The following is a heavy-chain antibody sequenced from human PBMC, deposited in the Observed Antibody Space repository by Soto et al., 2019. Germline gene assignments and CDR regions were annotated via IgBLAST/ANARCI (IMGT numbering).Heavy chain of an antibody. CDR2: VSHTGTYT. J-gene: IGHJ6*01. D-gene: IGHD3-3*01. CDR3: ARYDVSFYGVDV. CDR1: GFIFSDYY. V-gene: IGHV3-11*05. Sequence: QVHLVESGGGLVKPGGSLRLSCAASGFIFSDYYMTWIRQAPGKGLEWLSYVSHTGTYTNYADSLKGRITISRDNAQNSLYLQMNSLRAEDTAVYYCARYDVSFYGVDVW.